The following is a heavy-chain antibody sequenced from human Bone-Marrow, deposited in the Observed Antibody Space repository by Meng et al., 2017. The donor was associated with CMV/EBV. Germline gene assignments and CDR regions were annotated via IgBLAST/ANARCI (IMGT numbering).Heavy chain of an antibody. CDR3: ARQAGTVVGATGYLDY. CDR1: GGSISSSSYY. CDR2: IYYSGST. Sequence: SETLSLTCTVSGGSISSSSYYWGWIRQPPGKGLEWIGSIYYSGSTYYNPSLKSRVTISVDTSKNQFSLKLSSVTAADTAVYYCARQAGTVVGATGYLDYWGQGTLVTVYS. J-gene: IGHJ4*02. V-gene: IGHV4-39*01. D-gene: IGHD1-26*01.